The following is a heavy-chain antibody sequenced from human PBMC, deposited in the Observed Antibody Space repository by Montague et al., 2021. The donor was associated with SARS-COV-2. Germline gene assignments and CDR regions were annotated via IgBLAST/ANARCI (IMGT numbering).Heavy chain of an antibody. J-gene: IGHJ3*01. CDR2: INSDGSNT. Sequence: SLRLSCAASGFALSSYWMHWVRQAPGKGLVWVSRINSDGSNTDYADPVKGRFTISRDNAKNTLYLQMISLRAEDTAVYYCARYYVSGNYGFDLWGQGTMVTVSS. CDR3: ARYYVSGNYGFDL. V-gene: IGHV3-74*01. CDR1: GFALSSYW. D-gene: IGHD3-10*01.